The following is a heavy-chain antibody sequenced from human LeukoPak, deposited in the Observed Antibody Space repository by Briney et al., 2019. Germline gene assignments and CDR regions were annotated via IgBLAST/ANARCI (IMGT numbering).Heavy chain of an antibody. CDR3: ARDVTALRFDAFDI. J-gene: IGHJ3*02. CDR1: GGSISSGSYY. Sequence: SQTLSLTCTVSGGSISSGSYYWRWIRQPAGKGLEWIGRIYTSGSTNYNPSLKSRVTISVDTSKNQFSLKLSSVTAADTAVYYCARDVTALRFDAFDIWGQGTMVTVSS. D-gene: IGHD3-16*01. CDR2: IYTSGST. V-gene: IGHV4-61*02.